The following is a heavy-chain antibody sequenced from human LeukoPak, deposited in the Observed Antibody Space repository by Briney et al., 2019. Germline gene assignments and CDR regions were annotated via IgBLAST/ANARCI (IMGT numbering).Heavy chain of an antibody. CDR1: GYTFPDYY. V-gene: IGHV1-2*02. Sequence: GASVKLSCKASGYTFPDYYIHWLRQAPGQGLQWMGRINPKSGATDYSQRFQGRVSMTRDTSITTVYMELSSLRSDDTAMFYCARKPSGTYFDWGQGTLVTVSS. J-gene: IGHJ4*02. D-gene: IGHD3-10*01. CDR3: ARKPSGTYFD. CDR2: INPKSGAT.